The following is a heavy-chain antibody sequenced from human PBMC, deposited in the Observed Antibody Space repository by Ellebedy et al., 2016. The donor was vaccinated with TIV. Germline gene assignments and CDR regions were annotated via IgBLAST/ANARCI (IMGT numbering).Heavy chain of an antibody. CDR2: IYPDNSNT. V-gene: IGHV5-51*01. J-gene: IGHJ5*02. CDR3: VRQAFTAATLPLVYYDP. Sequence: GESLKISCQGSGYNFGGFWIGWVRQRPGKGLEWMGIIYPDNSNTRYGPSFRGQVSISVDKSSSTVYLQWSSLRASDSAMYYCVRQAFTAATLPLVYYDPWGQGTLVTVSS. D-gene: IGHD1-26*01. CDR1: GYNFGGFW.